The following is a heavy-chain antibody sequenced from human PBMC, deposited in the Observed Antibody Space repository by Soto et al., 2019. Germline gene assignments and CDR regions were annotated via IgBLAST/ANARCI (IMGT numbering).Heavy chain of an antibody. CDR1: GFTFSSYA. D-gene: IGHD2-2*01. CDR3: AEGSSTSAFDI. V-gene: IGHV3-30-3*01. Sequence: GGSLRLSCAASGFTFSSYARHWVRQAPGKGLEWVAVISYDGSNKYYADSVKGRFTISRDNSKNTLYLQMNSLRAEDTAVYYCAEGSSTSAFDIWGQGTMVTVSS. CDR2: ISYDGSNK. J-gene: IGHJ3*02.